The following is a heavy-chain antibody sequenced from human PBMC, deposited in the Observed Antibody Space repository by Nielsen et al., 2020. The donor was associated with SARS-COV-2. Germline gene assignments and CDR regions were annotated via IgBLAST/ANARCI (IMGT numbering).Heavy chain of an antibody. D-gene: IGHD1-26*01. Sequence: ASVKVSCKASGYTFTSYDINWVRQATGQGLEWMGWMNPNSGNTGYAQKFQGRVTMTEDTSTDTAYMELSSLRSEDTAVYYCARDSQWELLDYWGQGTLVTVSS. CDR1: GYTFTSYD. CDR3: ARDSQWELLDY. V-gene: IGHV1-8*01. CDR2: MNPNSGNT. J-gene: IGHJ4*02.